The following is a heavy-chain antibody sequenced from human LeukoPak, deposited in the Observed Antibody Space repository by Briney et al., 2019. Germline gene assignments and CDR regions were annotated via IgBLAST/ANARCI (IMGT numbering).Heavy chain of an antibody. J-gene: IGHJ6*03. V-gene: IGHV4-4*07. CDR3: ARAFGGNSGRYYYYYMDV. CDR1: GASISSYY. CDR2: IYTGGST. Sequence: PSETLSLTCSVSGASISSYYWNCFRQPAGKGLEGIGRIYTGGSTKYNPSLKSRVTRSVDTSRNQFSLKLSSVTAADTAVYYCARAFGGNSGRYYYYYMDVWGKGTTVTVSS. D-gene: IGHD4-23*01.